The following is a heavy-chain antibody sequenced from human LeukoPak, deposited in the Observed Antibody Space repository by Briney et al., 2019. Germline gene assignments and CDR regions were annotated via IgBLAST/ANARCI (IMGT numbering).Heavy chain of an antibody. CDR1: GFKFRDYT. D-gene: IGHD3-3*01. CDR2: FSGNGKTT. J-gene: IGHJ5*01. CDR3: AKEGDTMFFDS. Sequence: GGSLRLSCVASGFKFRDYTIHWVRQAPGKGLEWVSLFSGNGKTTYYSGAVRGRFTISRDNSKNSVYLQMNNLRSEDTALYYCAKEGDTMFFDSLGQGTLVTVSS. V-gene: IGHV3-43*01.